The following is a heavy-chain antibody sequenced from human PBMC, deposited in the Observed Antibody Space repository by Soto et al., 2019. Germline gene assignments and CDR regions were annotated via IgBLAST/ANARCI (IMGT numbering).Heavy chain of an antibody. V-gene: IGHV1-69*12. D-gene: IGHD4-17*01. J-gene: IGHJ6*02. CDR3: ASYGDYPPDYYYYGRDV. CDR1: GGTFSSYA. CDR2: IIPIFGTA. Sequence: QVQLVQSGAEVKKPGSSVKVSCKASGGTFSSYAISWVRQAPGQGLEWMGGIIPIFGTANYAQKFQGRVTITADESTSTAYMELSSLRSEDTSVYYGASYGDYPPDYYYYGRDVWGQGTTVTVSS.